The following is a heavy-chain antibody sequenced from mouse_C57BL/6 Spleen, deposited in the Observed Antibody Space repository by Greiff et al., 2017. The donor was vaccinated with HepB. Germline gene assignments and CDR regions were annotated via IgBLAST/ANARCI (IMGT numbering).Heavy chain of an antibody. V-gene: IGHV1-76*01. CDR2: IYPGSGNT. CDR3: ARLGSNYFDY. CDR1: GYTFTDYY. D-gene: IGHD1-1*01. J-gene: IGHJ2*01. Sequence: VKVVESGAELVRPGASVKLSCKASGYTFTDYYINWVKQRPGQGLEWIARIYPGSGNTYYNEKFKGKATMTAEKSSSTAYMQLSSLTSEDAAVYFCARLGSNYFDYWGQGTTLTVSS.